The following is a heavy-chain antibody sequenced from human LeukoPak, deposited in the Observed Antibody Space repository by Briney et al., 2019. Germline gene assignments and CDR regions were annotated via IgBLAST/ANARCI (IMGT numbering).Heavy chain of an antibody. CDR2: ISYSGST. D-gene: IGHD1-26*01. Sequence: SETLSLTCTVSGGSISRYYWSWIRQPPGKGLEWIGYISYSGSTNYNPSLKSRVTISVDTSKNQFSLKLNYVTATDTAVYYCARHSGSYYDNYDYGGQGTLVTVSS. CDR3: ARHSGSYYDNYDY. J-gene: IGHJ4*02. CDR1: GGSISRYY. V-gene: IGHV4-59*08.